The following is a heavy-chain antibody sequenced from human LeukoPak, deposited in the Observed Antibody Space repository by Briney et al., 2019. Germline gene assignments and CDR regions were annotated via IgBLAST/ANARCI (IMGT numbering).Heavy chain of an antibody. D-gene: IGHD6-13*01. Sequence: GRSLRLSCAASGFTFSTYGMHWVRQAPGKGLEWVAVIWYDGSNKYYADSVKGRFTISRDNSKNTLYLQMNSLRAEDTAVYYCAKEPISSSWPFYWFDPWGQGTLVTVSS. CDR3: AKEPISSSWPFYWFDP. CDR1: GFTFSTYG. CDR2: IWYDGSNK. V-gene: IGHV3-33*06. J-gene: IGHJ5*02.